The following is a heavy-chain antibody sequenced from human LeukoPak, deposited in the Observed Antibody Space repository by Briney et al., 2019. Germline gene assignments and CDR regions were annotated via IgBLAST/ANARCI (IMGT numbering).Heavy chain of an antibody. J-gene: IGHJ3*02. D-gene: IGHD3-3*01. V-gene: IGHV1-46*01. Sequence: ASVKVSCKASGYTFTSYYMHWVRQAPGQGLEWMALINTSGGNTSYAQKFQGRVTMPRDTSTSTVYMELSSLRSEDTAVYYCAICFIPQLYDFWSGPWGDIWGQGTMVTVSS. CDR2: INTSGGNT. CDR1: GYTFTSYY. CDR3: AICFIPQLYDFWSGPWGDI.